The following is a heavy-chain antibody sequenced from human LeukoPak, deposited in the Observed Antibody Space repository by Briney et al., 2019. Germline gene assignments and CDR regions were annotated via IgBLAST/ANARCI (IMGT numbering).Heavy chain of an antibody. J-gene: IGHJ5*02. V-gene: IGHV4-59*08. CDR2: IYYSGST. Sequence: PSETLSLTCTVSGGSISSYYWSWIRQPPGKGLEWIGYIYYSGSTNYNPSLKSRATISVDTSKNQFSLKLSSVTAADTAVYYCARGPKVPAATIWFDPWGQGTLVTVSS. D-gene: IGHD2-2*01. CDR3: ARGPKVPAATIWFDP. CDR1: GGSISSYY.